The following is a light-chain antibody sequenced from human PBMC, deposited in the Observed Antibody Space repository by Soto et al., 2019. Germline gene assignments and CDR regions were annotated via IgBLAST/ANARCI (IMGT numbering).Light chain of an antibody. CDR1: SSVVGGYDY. CDR2: DVS. V-gene: IGLV2-14*01. CDR3: ISYSGSSTYV. Sequence: QSVLPQPASVSGSPGQSITISCTGTSSVVGGYDYVSWYQQPPGKAPKLIIYDVSDRPSGVSSRFSGSKSGNTASLTISGLQDEDEADYYCISYSGSSTYVFGTGTKVTVL. J-gene: IGLJ1*01.